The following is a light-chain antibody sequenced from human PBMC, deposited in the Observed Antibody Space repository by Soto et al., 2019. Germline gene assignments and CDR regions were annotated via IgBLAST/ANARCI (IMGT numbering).Light chain of an antibody. CDR3: QQSYSTPRT. V-gene: IGKV1-39*01. J-gene: IGKJ2*01. CDR2: AAS. CDR1: QSVSNY. Sequence: DIQMTQSPSSLSASIGDRVTITCRAGQSVSNYLNWYQQKPGKAPKLLIYAASSLQSGVPLRFSGSGSGTDFTLTISSLEPEDFATYYCQQSYSTPRTFGQGTKREIK.